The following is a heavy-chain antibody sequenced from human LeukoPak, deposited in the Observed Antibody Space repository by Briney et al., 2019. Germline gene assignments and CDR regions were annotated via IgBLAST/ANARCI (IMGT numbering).Heavy chain of an antibody. CDR3: ARRGCSSTSCSYYYYYMDV. V-gene: IGHV1-69*13. CDR1: GGTFSGYA. Sequence: SVKVSCKASGGTFSGYAISWVRQAPGQGLEWMGGIIPIFGTANYAQKFQGRVTITADESTSTAYMELSSLRSEDTAVYYCARRGCSSTSCSYYYYYMDVWGKGTTVTVSS. D-gene: IGHD2-2*01. J-gene: IGHJ6*03. CDR2: IIPIFGTA.